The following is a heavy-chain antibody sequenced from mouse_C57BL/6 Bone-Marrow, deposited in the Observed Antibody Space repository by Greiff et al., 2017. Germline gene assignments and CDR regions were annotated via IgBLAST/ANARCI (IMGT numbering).Heavy chain of an antibody. CDR1: GYTFTNYW. Sequence: QVHVKQSGAELVRPGTSVKMSCKASGYTFTNYWIGWAKQRPGHGLEWIGDIYPGGGYTNYNEKFKGKATLTAEKSSSTAYMQVSSLTSEDSAIYYCARWGYYGSSPYYYAMDYWGQGTSVTVSS. CDR3: ARWGYYGSSPYYYAMDY. D-gene: IGHD1-1*01. J-gene: IGHJ4*01. V-gene: IGHV1-63*01. CDR2: IYPGGGYT.